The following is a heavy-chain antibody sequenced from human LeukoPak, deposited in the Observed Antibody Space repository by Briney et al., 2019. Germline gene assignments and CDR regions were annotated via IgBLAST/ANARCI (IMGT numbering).Heavy chain of an antibody. J-gene: IGHJ3*02. D-gene: IGHD3-16*01. CDR2: IRWNRGSI. CDR3: ARAPYLGSAFDI. Sequence: GGSLRLSRAASGFTLDEYAMHCVPEAPGKGLEWVSGIRWNRGSIGYADSVKGRHPISRDNAKNTLYLKMHSLRAENIPLYSCARAPYLGSAFDIWGKGTMVTVSS. V-gene: IGHV3-9*03. CDR1: GFTLDEYA.